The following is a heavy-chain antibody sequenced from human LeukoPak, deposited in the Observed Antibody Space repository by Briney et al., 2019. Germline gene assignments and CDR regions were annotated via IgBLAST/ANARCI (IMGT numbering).Heavy chain of an antibody. CDR1: GFTFSSYG. J-gene: IGHJ4*02. V-gene: IGHV3-30*18. D-gene: IGHD3-10*01. CDR3: AKTQGSGSYYKD. Sequence: GRSLRLSCAASGFTFSSYGMHWIRQAPGKGLEWVAVISYDGSNKYYAAFMKGRFTISRDNSKNTLYLQMHSLRAEDAAVYYCAKTQGSGSYYKDWGQGTLVTVSS. CDR2: ISYDGSNK.